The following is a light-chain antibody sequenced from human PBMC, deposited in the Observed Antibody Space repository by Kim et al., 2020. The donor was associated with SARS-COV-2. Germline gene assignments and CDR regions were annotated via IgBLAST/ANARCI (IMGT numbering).Light chain of an antibody. CDR3: LQYNYWPPYT. Sequence: EMVLTQSPATLSVSPGERATLSCRASQSVSSDLAWYQQRPGQAPRLLIFGASTRATGIPARFSGSGSGTEFTLTISSLQSEDFALYYCLQYNYWPPYTFGQGTKLEI. J-gene: IGKJ2*01. V-gene: IGKV3-15*01. CDR1: QSVSSD. CDR2: GAS.